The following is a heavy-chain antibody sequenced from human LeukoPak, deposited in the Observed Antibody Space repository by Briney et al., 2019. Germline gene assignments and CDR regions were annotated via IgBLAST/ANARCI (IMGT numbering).Heavy chain of an antibody. D-gene: IGHD6-19*01. Sequence: GGSLRLSCAASGFTFSDYYMSWIRQAPGKGLEWVSYISSSGSTIYYADSVKGRFTISRDTAKNSLYLQMNSLRAEDTAVNYCARAGSGWYPHAFDIWGQGTMVTVSS. CDR1: GFTFSDYY. J-gene: IGHJ3*02. V-gene: IGHV3-11*04. CDR3: ARAGSGWYPHAFDI. CDR2: ISSSGSTI.